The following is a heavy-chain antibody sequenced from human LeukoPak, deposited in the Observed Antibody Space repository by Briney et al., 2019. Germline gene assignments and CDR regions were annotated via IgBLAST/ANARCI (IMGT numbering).Heavy chain of an antibody. CDR1: GFTFSSYS. J-gene: IGHJ3*02. V-gene: IGHV3-21*04. Sequence: PGGSLRLSCAASGFTFSSYSMNWVRQAPGKGLEWVSSISSSSSYIYYADSVKGRFTISRDNAKNSLYLQMNSLRAEDTAVYYCAKVGDYYDSSGYYLEDDAFDIWGQGTMVTVSS. D-gene: IGHD3-22*01. CDR3: AKVGDYYDSSGYYLEDDAFDI. CDR2: ISSSSSYI.